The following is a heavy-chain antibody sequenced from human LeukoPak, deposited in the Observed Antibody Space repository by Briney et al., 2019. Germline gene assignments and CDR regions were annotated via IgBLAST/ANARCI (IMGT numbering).Heavy chain of an antibody. J-gene: IGHJ4*02. CDR3: AREIGEFDY. CDR2: ISASGGGT. CDR1: GFSFSSYA. V-gene: IGHV3-23*01. D-gene: IGHD3-3*01. Sequence: GGSLRLSCAASGFSFSSYAMSWVRQAPGKGLEWVSSISASGGGTYYVDSVKGRFTISRDNSKNTLYPQMNSLRAEDTAVYYCAREIGEFDYWGQGTLVTVSS.